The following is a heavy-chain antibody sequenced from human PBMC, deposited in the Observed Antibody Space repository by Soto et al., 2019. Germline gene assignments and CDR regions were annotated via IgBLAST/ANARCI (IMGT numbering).Heavy chain of an antibody. CDR1: RGTFSKYA. V-gene: IGHV1-69*01. CDR3: AKVGAASLYEGGYFDD. CDR2: IIPIFGTS. Sequence: QVPLVQSGSEVKKPGSSVKVSCKASRGTFSKYAVTWVRQAPGQGLEWMGGIIPIFGTSKYAQKFEGRVTITADESTTTAYMELSSLRSEDTAVYYCAKVGAASLYEGGYFDDWCQGTLVTVSS. D-gene: IGHD3-16*02. J-gene: IGHJ4*02.